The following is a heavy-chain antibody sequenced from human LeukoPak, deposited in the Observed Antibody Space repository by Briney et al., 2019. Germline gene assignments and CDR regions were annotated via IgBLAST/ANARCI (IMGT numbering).Heavy chain of an antibody. CDR3: ARDYYGSGSYFYYYYGMDV. Sequence: GGSLRLSCAASGFTFSSYAMHWVRQAPGRGLEWVAVISSDGGSKYYADSVKGRFTISRDNSKNTLFLQMNSLRAEDTAVYSCARDYYGSGSYFYYYYGMDVWGQGTTVTVSS. V-gene: IGHV3-30-3*01. J-gene: IGHJ6*02. CDR2: ISSDGGSK. CDR1: GFTFSSYA. D-gene: IGHD3-10*01.